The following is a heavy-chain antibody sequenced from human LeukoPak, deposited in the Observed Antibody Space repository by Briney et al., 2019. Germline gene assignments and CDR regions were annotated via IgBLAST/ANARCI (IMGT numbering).Heavy chain of an antibody. Sequence: GGSLRLSCEASGFTFSNYAMSWVRQAPGKGLEWGSGINGRGGRTYYADSVKGRFAISRDNSKNTLFLQMNSLRAEDTAVYYCAKATDWNYVRIFDYWGQGTLVTVSS. CDR1: GFTFSNYA. D-gene: IGHD1-7*01. V-gene: IGHV3-23*01. J-gene: IGHJ4*02. CDR2: INGRGGRT. CDR3: AKATDWNYVRIFDY.